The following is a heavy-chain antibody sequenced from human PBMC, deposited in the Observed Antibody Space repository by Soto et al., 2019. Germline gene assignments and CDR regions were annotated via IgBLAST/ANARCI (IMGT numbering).Heavy chain of an antibody. Sequence: QVQLVQSGAEVKKPGSSVRVSCKASGGTFTSYAFNWVRQAPGQGLEWMEGIIPVFGTSDSAQKFQGRLTISADESTNTVYMELSSLRSEDTALYYCARAEMAVAARFHYYGMDVWGQGTTVIVSS. CDR1: GGTFTSYA. V-gene: IGHV1-69*01. CDR2: IIPVFGTS. CDR3: ARAEMAVAARFHYYGMDV. J-gene: IGHJ6*02. D-gene: IGHD6-19*01.